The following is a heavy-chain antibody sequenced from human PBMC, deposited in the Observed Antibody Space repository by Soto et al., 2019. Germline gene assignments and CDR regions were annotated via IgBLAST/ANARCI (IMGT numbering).Heavy chain of an antibody. J-gene: IGHJ4*02. CDR2: IYWNDDR. CDR3: AHISGYDEPGFDC. D-gene: IGHD5-12*01. Sequence: QITLKESGPTLVKPRQTLTLTCTFSGFSVSTSGVGVGWIRQPPGKALEWLALIYWNDDRRYSPSLQRRVTIIKDTSKNRVVLTMANVDPEDTGTYYCAHISGYDEPGFDCWGQGTLVTVSS. CDR1: GFSVSTSGVG. V-gene: IGHV2-5*01.